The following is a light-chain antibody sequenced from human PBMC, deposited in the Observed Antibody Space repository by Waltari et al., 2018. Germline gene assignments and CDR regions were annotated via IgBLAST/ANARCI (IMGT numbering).Light chain of an antibody. CDR1: QGIRNS. CDR2: GAS. V-gene: IGKV1-16*01. Sequence: DIQMTQSPSSLSAFVGDRVTISCRASQGIRNSVDWFQQKPGKAPKALMYGASTLHSGDPSRFSGSGFGTDFTLTISGLQPEDLATYYCLQYDSYPRTFGQGTKVEIK. J-gene: IGKJ1*01. CDR3: LQYDSYPRT.